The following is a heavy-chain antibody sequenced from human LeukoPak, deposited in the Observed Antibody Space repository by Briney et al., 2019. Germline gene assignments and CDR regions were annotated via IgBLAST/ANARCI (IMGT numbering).Heavy chain of an antibody. D-gene: IGHD2/OR15-2a*01. CDR2: MSGSGGST. Sequence: PGGSLRLSCAASGFTFSSYAMSWVRQAPGKGLEWVSAMSGSGGSTYYADSVKGRFTISRDNAKNTLYLQMNSLRAEDTAVYYCARGWFHAIDYWGQGTLVTVSS. V-gene: IGHV3-23*01. CDR3: ARGWFHAIDY. J-gene: IGHJ4*02. CDR1: GFTFSSYA.